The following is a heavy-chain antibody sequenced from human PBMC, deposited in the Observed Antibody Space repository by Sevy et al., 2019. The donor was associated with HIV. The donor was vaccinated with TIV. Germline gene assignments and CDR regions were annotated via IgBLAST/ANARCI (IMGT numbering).Heavy chain of an antibody. V-gene: IGHV4-59*01. CDR3: ARGGRWLQLDY. D-gene: IGHD5-12*01. J-gene: IGHJ4*02. Sequence: SETLSLTCTVSGGSISSYYWSWIRQPPGKGLEWIGYIYYSGSTNYNPSLKSRVTISVDTSKNQFSLKLSSVTAADTAVYYCARGGRWLQLDYWGQGTLVTVSS. CDR2: IYYSGST. CDR1: GGSISSYY.